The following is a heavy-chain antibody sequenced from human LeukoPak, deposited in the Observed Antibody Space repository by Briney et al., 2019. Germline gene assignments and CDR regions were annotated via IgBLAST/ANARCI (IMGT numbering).Heavy chain of an antibody. V-gene: IGHV1-69*02. D-gene: IGHD2-15*01. J-gene: IGHJ3*02. CDR2: IIPILGIA. CDR1: GGTFNSYT. CDR3: ASRDIVVVVAATNTFNI. Sequence: GASVKVSCKASGGTFNSYTISWVRQAPGQGLEWMGRIIPILGIANYAQKFQCRVTITADKSTSTAYMELSSLRSEDTAVYYCASRDIVVVVAATNTFNIWGQGTMVTVSS.